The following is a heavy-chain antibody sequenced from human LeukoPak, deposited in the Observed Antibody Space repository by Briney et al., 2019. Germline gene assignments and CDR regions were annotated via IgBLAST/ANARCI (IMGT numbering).Heavy chain of an antibody. V-gene: IGHV3-23*01. D-gene: IGHD6-19*01. J-gene: IGHJ4*02. CDR3: ARSSGWWSLDY. Sequence: GGSLRLSCAASGFTFSTASLHWVRQAPGRGLEWVFAFDTGFGTYYPDSLKGRFTTSRDNSKNTLFLQMNSLRADDTAVYYCARSSGWWSLDYWGQETLVTVSS. CDR2: FDTGFGT. CDR1: GFTFSTAS.